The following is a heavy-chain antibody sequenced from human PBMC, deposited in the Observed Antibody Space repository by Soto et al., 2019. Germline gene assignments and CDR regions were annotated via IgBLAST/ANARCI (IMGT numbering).Heavy chain of an antibody. Sequence: QVRLVQSGADVRKPGSSVKVSCKASGGTFSTYTISWVRQAPGQGLEGMGRIIPILGIANYAQKFQGRVTITADKSTSIASMELSSLRSEDTAVYYCAISYEYSSSSSWFDPWGQGTLVTVSS. CDR1: GGTFSTYT. CDR3: AISYEYSSSSSWFDP. D-gene: IGHD6-6*01. V-gene: IGHV1-69*02. CDR2: IIPILGIA. J-gene: IGHJ5*02.